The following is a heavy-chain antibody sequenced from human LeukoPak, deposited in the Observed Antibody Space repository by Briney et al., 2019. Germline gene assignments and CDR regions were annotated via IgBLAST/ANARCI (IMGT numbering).Heavy chain of an antibody. CDR1: GFTFSSYD. CDR3: ARVRGSTVTTPGAFDI. CDR2: IGTAGDT. Sequence: PGGSLRLSCAASGFTFSSYDMHWVRQATGKGLEWVSAIGTAGDTYYPGSVKGRFTISRENAKNSLYLQMNSLRAGDTAVYYCARVRGSTVTTPGAFDIWGQGTMVTVSS. V-gene: IGHV3-13*01. J-gene: IGHJ3*02. D-gene: IGHD4-17*01.